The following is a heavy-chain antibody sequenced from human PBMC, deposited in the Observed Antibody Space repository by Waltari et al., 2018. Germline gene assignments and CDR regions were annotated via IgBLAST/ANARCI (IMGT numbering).Heavy chain of an antibody. J-gene: IGHJ3*02. CDR3: AHIRLGMATIYAFDI. V-gene: IGHV2-5*01. D-gene: IGHD5-12*01. CDR1: GFSLSTSGVG. Sequence: QITLKESGPTLVKPTQTLTLTCTFSGFSLSTSGVGVGWIRQPPGKALEWLALTYWNDDKRYRPSLKSRLTNTKDTSKNQVVLTMTNMDPVDTATYYCAHIRLGMATIYAFDIWGQGTMVTVSS. CDR2: TYWNDDK.